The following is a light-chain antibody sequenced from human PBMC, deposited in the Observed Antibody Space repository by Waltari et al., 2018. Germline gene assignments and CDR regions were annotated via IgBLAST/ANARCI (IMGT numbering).Light chain of an antibody. CDR1: NPNIRARHD. J-gene: IGLJ3*02. Sequence: QSVLPLPPSVSGAPVRRVSTSCPGRNPNIRARHDVNWYQQVPGEAPRLLIHRDNNRPSGVPDRFSGSKSGTSASLAITGLQPEDEADYYCQSYDSSLSGVLFGGGTKLTVL. V-gene: IGLV1-40*01. CDR3: QSYDSSLSGVL. CDR2: RDN.